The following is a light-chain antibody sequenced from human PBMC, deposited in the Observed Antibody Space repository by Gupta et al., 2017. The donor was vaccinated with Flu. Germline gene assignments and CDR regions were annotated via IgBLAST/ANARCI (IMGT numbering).Light chain of an antibody. CDR1: PLPEEY. Sequence: YELTQPPSLSVSPGQTARITCSGEPLPEEYVYWYQQKPGQAPVLVIYKDRDRPPGIPDRFSGSNSGTTVTLTISGVQAEDEAEYYCQSADRSGTYGVFGGGTKLTVL. V-gene: IGLV3-25*02. CDR3: QSADRSGTYGV. CDR2: KDR. J-gene: IGLJ3*02.